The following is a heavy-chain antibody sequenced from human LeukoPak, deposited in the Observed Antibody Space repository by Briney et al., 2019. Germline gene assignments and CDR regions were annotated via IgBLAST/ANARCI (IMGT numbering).Heavy chain of an antibody. D-gene: IGHD3-10*01. J-gene: IGHJ3*02. CDR1: GYSISSGYY. V-gene: IGHV4-38-2*02. CDR2: IYHSGST. CDR3: ARDVRGSDAFDI. Sequence: SETLSLTCTVSGYSISSGYYWGWIRQPPGKGLEWIGSIYHSGSTYYNPSLKSRVTISVDTSKNQFSLKLSSVTAADTAVYYCARDVRGSDAFDIWGQGTMVTVSS.